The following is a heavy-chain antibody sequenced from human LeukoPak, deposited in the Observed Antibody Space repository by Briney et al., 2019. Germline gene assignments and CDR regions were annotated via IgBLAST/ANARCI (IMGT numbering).Heavy chain of an antibody. J-gene: IGHJ6*02. D-gene: IGHD6-19*01. Sequence: ASVKVSCKASGGTFSSYAISWVRQAPGQGLEWMGGIIPIFGTANYAQKFQGRVTVTRDTSASTAYMELSSLRSEDTAVYYCARDRYSSAWPGPYYYYGMDVWGQGTTVTVSS. CDR3: ARDRYSSAWPGPYYYYGMDV. V-gene: IGHV1-69*05. CDR2: IIPIFGTA. CDR1: GGTFSSYA.